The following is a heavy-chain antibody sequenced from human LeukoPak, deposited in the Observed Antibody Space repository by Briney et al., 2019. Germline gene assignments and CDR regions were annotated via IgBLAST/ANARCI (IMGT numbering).Heavy chain of an antibody. CDR3: VKDLSYESSGHVFGQ. CDR1: GFALEVYT. CDR2: IRWDGTA. D-gene: IGHD3-22*01. V-gene: IGHV3-43*01. Sequence: PGGSLRLSCVVSGFALEVYTKLWVRQAPGKILEWVALIRWDGTAYYRDSVKGRFTISRDNSKNSLYPQMDSLRGDDTGFYYCVKDLSYESSGHVFGQWGQGTLVTVSS. J-gene: IGHJ4*02.